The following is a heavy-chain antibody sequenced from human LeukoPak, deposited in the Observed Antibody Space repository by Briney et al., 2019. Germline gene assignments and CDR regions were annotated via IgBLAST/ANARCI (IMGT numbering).Heavy chain of an antibody. Sequence: GGSLRLSCAASGFTFSTYAITWVRQAPGKGLEWVSTISGSGDNTYYADSVKGRFTISRDNSKNTLYLQMNSLRAEDTAVYYCAKGGMATVIGPSSNWGQGTLVTVSS. J-gene: IGHJ4*02. CDR1: GFTFSTYA. D-gene: IGHD5-24*01. CDR3: AKGGMATVIGPSSN. V-gene: IGHV3-23*01. CDR2: ISGSGDNT.